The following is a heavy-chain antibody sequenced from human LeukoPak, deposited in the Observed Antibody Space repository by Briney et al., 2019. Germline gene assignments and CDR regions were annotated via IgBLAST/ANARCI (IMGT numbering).Heavy chain of an antibody. CDR1: GGSISGYY. CDR2: MYYSWST. J-gene: IGHJ5*02. D-gene: IGHD3-3*01. Sequence: KASETLSLTCSVSGGSISGYYWSWIRQPPGKGLEWVGDMYYSWSTNYNPSLTSRVPISVDTSKRQIYLELNSVTAADTAVAFCWRGTVFGVATIWFDPWGEGTLVTVSS. V-gene: IGHV4-59*13. CDR3: WRGTVFGVATIWFDP.